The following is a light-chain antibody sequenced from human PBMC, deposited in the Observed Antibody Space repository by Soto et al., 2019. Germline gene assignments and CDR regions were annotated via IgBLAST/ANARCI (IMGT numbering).Light chain of an antibody. CDR1: SSDVGSYKF. J-gene: IGLJ2*01. Sequence: QSALTQPASVSGSPGQSITISCTGTSSDVGSYKFVSWYQQHPGKAPKLMIYEGSKRPSGVSNRFSGSKSGNTASLTISGLQAEDEADYYCCSYAGSSTLVFGGGTKVPVL. V-gene: IGLV2-23*01. CDR2: EGS. CDR3: CSYAGSSTLV.